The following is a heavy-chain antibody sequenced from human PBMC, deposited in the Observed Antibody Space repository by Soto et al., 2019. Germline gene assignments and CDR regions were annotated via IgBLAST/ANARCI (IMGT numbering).Heavy chain of an antibody. CDR3: ARDLWLAAAGTGDYRKKDSTGSNGWGWPSYYYYVMDV. CDR1: GFTFSDYA. D-gene: IGHD6-13*01. V-gene: IGHV3-30-3*01. CDR2: ISYDGSNK. Sequence: QVQLVESGGGVVQPGRSLRLSCAASGFTFSDYAMHWVRLAPGKGLEWVAVISYDGSNKYYADSVKGRFTVSRDNSKNTLYLQMNSLRAEDTAVYYCARDLWLAAAGTGDYRKKDSTGSNGWGWPSYYYYVMDVWGQGTTVTVSS. J-gene: IGHJ6*02.